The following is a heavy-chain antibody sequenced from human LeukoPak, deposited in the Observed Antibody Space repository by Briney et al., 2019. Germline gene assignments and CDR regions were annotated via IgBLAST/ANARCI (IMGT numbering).Heavy chain of an antibody. CDR1: GYTFTSYG. CDR3: ARDAGSSWSDYYYYMDV. J-gene: IGHJ6*03. D-gene: IGHD6-13*01. Sequence: GASVKVSCKASGYTFTSYGISWVRQAPGQELEWMGWISAYNGNTNYVQKVQGRVTLTTDTSTSTAYMELRSLISDDTAVYYCARDAGSSWSDYYYYMDVWGKGTTVTVSS. CDR2: ISAYNGNT. V-gene: IGHV1-18*01.